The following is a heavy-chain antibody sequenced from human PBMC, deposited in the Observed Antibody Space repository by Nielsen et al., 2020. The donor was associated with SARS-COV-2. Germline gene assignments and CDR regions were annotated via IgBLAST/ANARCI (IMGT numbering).Heavy chain of an antibody. D-gene: IGHD5-18*01. CDR3: ATGERQLCGNDAFDI. V-gene: IGHV3-53*01. CDR2: IYSGGST. CDR1: GFTVSRNY. J-gene: IGHJ3*02. Sequence: GGSMSLSCAASGFTVSRNYMSWDRQAPGKGLEWVSVIYSGGSTYYADSVKGRFTISRDNSKNTLYLQMNSLRAEDTAVYYCATGERQLCGNDAFDIWGQGTMVTVSS.